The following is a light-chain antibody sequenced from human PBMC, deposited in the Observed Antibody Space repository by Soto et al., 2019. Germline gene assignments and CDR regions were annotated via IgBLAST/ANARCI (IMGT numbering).Light chain of an antibody. V-gene: IGKV3-20*01. Sequence: ETVLTQSPGTLSLSPGERATLSCRASQSISSSFLAWYQQKPGQAPRLLIYGASSRATGIPDRFSGSGSGTDFTLTISRLEPEDAAVHYCQQYVRSPPSWTFGQGTKVEIK. CDR1: QSISSSF. CDR2: GAS. CDR3: QQYVRSPPSWT. J-gene: IGKJ1*01.